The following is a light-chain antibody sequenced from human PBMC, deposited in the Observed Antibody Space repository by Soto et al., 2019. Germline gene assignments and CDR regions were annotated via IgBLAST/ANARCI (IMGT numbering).Light chain of an antibody. CDR2: GAS. CDR3: QHYNAFPWP. J-gene: IGKJ1*01. CDR1: ESISGW. Sequence: DIQLTQSPYTLSASVGDKVALTCLASESISGWLAWYQQKPGEAPKLLIYGASSLESGVPSRFSGSGSGTEFTLTIGGLQPDDFATYYCQHYNAFPWPFGQGTKVDIK. V-gene: IGKV1-5*01.